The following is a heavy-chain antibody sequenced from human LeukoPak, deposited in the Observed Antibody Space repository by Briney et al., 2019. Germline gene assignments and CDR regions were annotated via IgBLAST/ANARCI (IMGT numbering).Heavy chain of an antibody. CDR1: GFTFSSYG. CDR2: IRYDGSNK. V-gene: IGHV3-30*02. D-gene: IGHD6-19*01. Sequence: PGETLRLSCVASGFTFSSYGMHWVRQAPGKGLEWVAFIRYDGSNKYYADSVKGRFTISRDNSKNTLYLQMNSLRAEDTAVYYCAKDKQWLATLPSWFDPWGQGTLVTVSS. J-gene: IGHJ5*02. CDR3: AKDKQWLATLPSWFDP.